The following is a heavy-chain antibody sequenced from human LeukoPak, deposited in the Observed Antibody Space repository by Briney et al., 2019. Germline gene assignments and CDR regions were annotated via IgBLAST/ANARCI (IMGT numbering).Heavy chain of an antibody. V-gene: IGHV4-4*07. CDR3: ARDDPYGLSDF. CDR1: GDPINSYY. J-gene: IGHJ4*02. D-gene: IGHD3-3*01. Sequence: SETLSLTCTVSGDPINSYYWSWIRQPAGKGLEWIGRIYSSGSTNYNPSLKSRVTMSVDTSKNQFSLKLSSVTAADTAIYYCARDDPYGLSDFWGQGTLVTVSS. CDR2: IYSSGST.